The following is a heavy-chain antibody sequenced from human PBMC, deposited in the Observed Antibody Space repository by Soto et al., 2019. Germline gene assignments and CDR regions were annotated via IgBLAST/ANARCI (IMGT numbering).Heavy chain of an antibody. CDR3: ARGSPPSKYGLDV. Sequence: SETLSLTCTVSGGSISYYYWNWIRQSPGKGLEWIGYIFYSGSTHYNPSLKSRVTISIDTSKNQFSLRLTSVTAADPAVYFCARGSPPSKYGLDVWGQGTTVTVSS. J-gene: IGHJ6*02. CDR2: IFYSGST. V-gene: IGHV4-59*01. D-gene: IGHD6-13*01. CDR1: GGSISYYY.